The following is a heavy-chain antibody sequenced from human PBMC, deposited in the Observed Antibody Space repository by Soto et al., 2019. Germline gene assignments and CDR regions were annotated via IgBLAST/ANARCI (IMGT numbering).Heavy chain of an antibody. CDR2: IGSRGDSYAT. Sequence: EVQLVESGGGVVQPGGSLKLSCAASGFTFSGSAMQWVRQASGEGLEWLGRIGSRGDSYATAYAASVKDRFTISRDDSKNTAFLQMNNLKTEDTAVYYCSRDDADWLFHWGQGALVTVSS. CDR3: SRDDADWLFH. D-gene: IGHD3-9*01. CDR1: GFTFSGSA. V-gene: IGHV3-73*02. J-gene: IGHJ4*02.